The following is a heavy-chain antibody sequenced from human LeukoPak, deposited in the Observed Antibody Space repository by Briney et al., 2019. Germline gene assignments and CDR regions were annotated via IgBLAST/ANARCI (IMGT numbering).Heavy chain of an antibody. J-gene: IGHJ4*02. Sequence: GASVKVSCKASGYTFISHYMHWVRQAPGQGLEWMGIINPSGGSTSYAQKFQGRVTMTRDTSTSTVYMELSSLRFEDTAVYYCARVTSDIRYFVPWGYFDYWPQGTLVTVSS. D-gene: IGHD3-9*01. V-gene: IGHV1-46*01. CDR2: INPSGGST. CDR1: GYTFISHY. CDR3: ARVTSDIRYFVPWGYFDY.